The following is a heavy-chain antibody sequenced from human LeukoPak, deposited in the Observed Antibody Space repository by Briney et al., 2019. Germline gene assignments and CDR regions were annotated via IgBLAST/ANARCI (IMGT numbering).Heavy chain of an antibody. Sequence: PSETLSLTCTVSGGSISSHYWSWIRQPPGQGLEWIGYIYYSGSTNYNPSLKSRVTISVDTSKNQFSLKLSSVTAADAAVYYCARVGITGTTFDPWGQGTLVTVSS. J-gene: IGHJ5*02. CDR3: ARVGITGTTFDP. CDR1: GGSISSHY. D-gene: IGHD1-7*01. CDR2: IYYSGST. V-gene: IGHV4-59*11.